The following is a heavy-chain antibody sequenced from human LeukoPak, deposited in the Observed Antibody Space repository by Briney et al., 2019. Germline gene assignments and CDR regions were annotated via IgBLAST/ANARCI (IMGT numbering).Heavy chain of an antibody. CDR3: ARHVLLWFASQDHFDY. V-gene: IGHV4-39*01. D-gene: IGHD3-10*01. CDR2: IYYSGST. CDR1: GGSISSSSYY. J-gene: IGHJ4*02. Sequence: SETLSLTCTVSGGSISSSSYYWGWIRQPPGKGLEWIGSIYYSGSTYYNPSLKSRVTISVDTSKYQFSLKLSPVTAADTAVYYCARHVLLWFASQDHFDYWGQGTLVTVSS.